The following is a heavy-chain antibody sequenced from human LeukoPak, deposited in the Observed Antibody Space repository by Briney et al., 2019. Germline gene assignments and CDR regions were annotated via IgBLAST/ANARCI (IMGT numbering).Heavy chain of an antibody. CDR1: GGSISSRSYY. CDR3: AGSLVGTVVPAAIEAPGQKAFDY. CDR2: IYYSGST. D-gene: IGHD2-2*02. J-gene: IGHJ4*02. V-gene: IGHV4-39*01. Sequence: SETLSLTCTVSGGSISSRSYYWGWIRQPPGKGLEWIGSIYYSGSTYYNPSLKSRVTISVDTSKNQFSLKLSSVTAADTAVYYCAGSLVGTVVPAAIEAPGQKAFDYWGQGTLVTVSS.